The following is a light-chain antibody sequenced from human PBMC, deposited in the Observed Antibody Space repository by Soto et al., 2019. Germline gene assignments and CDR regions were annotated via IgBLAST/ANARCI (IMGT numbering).Light chain of an antibody. V-gene: IGKV3-20*01. CDR2: GAS. CDR1: QPVSANY. J-gene: IGKJ3*01. CDR3: PQYGSSPFT. Sequence: VVLTQSPATLSLSPGERATLSCRANQPVSANYLAWYQQKPGQAPRLLIYGASRRATGIPDRFSGSGSGTDFTLTISRLEPEDFAVFYCPQYGSSPFTFGPGTTVDIK.